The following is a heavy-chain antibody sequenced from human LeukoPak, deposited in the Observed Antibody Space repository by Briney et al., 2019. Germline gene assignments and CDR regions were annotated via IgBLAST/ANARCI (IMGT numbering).Heavy chain of an antibody. J-gene: IGHJ4*02. V-gene: IGHV3-30*04. CDR3: AREHSGWYDCDY. CDR1: GFTFSSYA. CDR2: ISYDGSNK. D-gene: IGHD6-19*01. Sequence: GGSLRLSCAASGFTFSSYAMHWVRQAPGKGLEWVAVISYDGSNKYYADSVKGRFTISRDNSKNTLYLQMNSLRAEDTAVYYCAREHSGWYDCDYWGQGTLVTVSS.